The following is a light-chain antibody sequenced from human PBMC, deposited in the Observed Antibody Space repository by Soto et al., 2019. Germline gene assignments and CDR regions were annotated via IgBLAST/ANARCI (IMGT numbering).Light chain of an antibody. Sequence: QSALTQPASVSGSPGQSITISCTGTSSDVGSYNLVSWYQQHPGKAPKLMIYEGSKRPSGVSNRFSGSKSGNTASLTISGRLAEDEADYYCCSYAGSSTPVVFGGGTKLTVL. J-gene: IGLJ2*01. CDR3: CSYAGSSTPVV. CDR1: SSDVGSYNL. CDR2: EGS. V-gene: IGLV2-23*01.